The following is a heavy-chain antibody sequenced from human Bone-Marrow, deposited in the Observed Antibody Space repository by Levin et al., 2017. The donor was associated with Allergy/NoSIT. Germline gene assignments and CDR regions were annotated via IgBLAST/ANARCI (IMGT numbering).Heavy chain of an antibody. Sequence: SQTLSLTCAVYGGSFSGYYWSWIRQPPGKGLEWIGEINHSGSTNYNPSLKSRVTISVDTSKNQFSLNLSSVTAADTAVYYCAREDIVVVVATTVFDYWGQGTLVTVSS. CDR3: AREDIVVVVATTVFDY. V-gene: IGHV4-34*01. CDR1: GGSFSGYY. D-gene: IGHD2-15*01. J-gene: IGHJ4*02. CDR2: INHSGST.